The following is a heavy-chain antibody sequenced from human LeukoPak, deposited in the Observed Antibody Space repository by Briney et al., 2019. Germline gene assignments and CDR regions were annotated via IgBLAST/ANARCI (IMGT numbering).Heavy chain of an antibody. D-gene: IGHD6-13*01. CDR3: ASQYTSSRIFDD. Sequence: GGSLRLSCAASGFTFSSYSMNWVRQAPGKGLEWVSSISSSSTYIYYADSVKGRFTVSRDNAKNSLYLQMNSLRAEDTAVYFCASQYTSSRIFDDWGQGTLVAVSS. J-gene: IGHJ4*02. V-gene: IGHV3-21*01. CDR2: ISSSSTYI. CDR1: GFTFSSYS.